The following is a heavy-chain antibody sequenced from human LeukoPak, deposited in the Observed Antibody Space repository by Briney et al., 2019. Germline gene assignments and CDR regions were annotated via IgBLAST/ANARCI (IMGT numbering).Heavy chain of an antibody. Sequence: GASVKVSCKASGYTFSIYAIHWVRQAPGQGLEWMGGIIPIFGTANYAQKFQGRVTITADESTSTAYMELSSLRSEDTAVYYCAVGWPSGGYFDYWGQGTLVTVSS. V-gene: IGHV1-69*13. CDR1: GYTFSIYA. CDR3: AVGWPSGGYFDY. D-gene: IGHD6-19*01. J-gene: IGHJ4*02. CDR2: IIPIFGTA.